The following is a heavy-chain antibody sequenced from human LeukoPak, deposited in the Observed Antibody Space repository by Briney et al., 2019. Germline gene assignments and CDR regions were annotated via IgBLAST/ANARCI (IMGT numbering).Heavy chain of an antibody. CDR1: GGSISSYY. J-gene: IGHJ4*02. Sequence: SETLSLTCTVSGGSISSYYWSWIRQPPGKGLEWIGYIYYSGSTNYNPSLKSRVTISVDTSKNQFSLKLSSVTAADTAVYYCARRIQLWEGTYYFDYWGQGTLVTVSS. V-gene: IGHV4-59*08. D-gene: IGHD5-18*01. CDR2: IYYSGST. CDR3: ARRIQLWEGTYYFDY.